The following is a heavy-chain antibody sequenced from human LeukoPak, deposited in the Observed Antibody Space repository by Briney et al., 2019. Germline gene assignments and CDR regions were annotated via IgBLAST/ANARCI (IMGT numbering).Heavy chain of an antibody. Sequence: GGSLRLSCAASGFIFSNYWMTWVRQAPGKGLEWVGRIKSKTDGGTTDYAAPVKGRFTISRDDSKNTLYLQMNSLKTEDTAVYYCTTVVGATDDAFDIWSQGTMVTVSS. J-gene: IGHJ3*02. V-gene: IGHV3-15*01. D-gene: IGHD1-26*01. CDR1: GFIFSNYW. CDR2: IKSKTDGGTT. CDR3: TTVVGATDDAFDI.